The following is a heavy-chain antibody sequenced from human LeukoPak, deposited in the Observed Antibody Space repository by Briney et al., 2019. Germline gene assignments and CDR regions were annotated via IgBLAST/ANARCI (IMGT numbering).Heavy chain of an antibody. CDR1: GFTFDDYA. V-gene: IGHV3-43D*03. D-gene: IGHD6-19*01. CDR3: AKDMSDRSGIAVAGSGLDY. J-gene: IGHJ4*02. Sequence: PGGSLRLSCAASGFTFDDYAMHWVRQAPGKGLEWVSLISWDGGSTYYADSVKGRFTISRDNSKNSLYLQMNSLRAEDTALYYCAKDMSDRSGIAVAGSGLDYLGQGTLVTVSS. CDR2: ISWDGGST.